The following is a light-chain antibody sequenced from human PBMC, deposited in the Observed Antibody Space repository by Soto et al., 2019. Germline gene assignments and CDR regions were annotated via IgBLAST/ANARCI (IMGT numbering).Light chain of an antibody. CDR1: QSVSVNS. CDR2: AAS. V-gene: IGKV3D-20*02. Sequence: EIVLTQSPGTLSLSPGERATLSCRASQSVSVNSLAWYQQKGGQAPRLLIYAASTRATGVPDRFSGSGSGTDFALTISRLETEDFAVYYCQQRNVWPPITFGQGTRLEIK. J-gene: IGKJ5*01. CDR3: QQRNVWPPIT.